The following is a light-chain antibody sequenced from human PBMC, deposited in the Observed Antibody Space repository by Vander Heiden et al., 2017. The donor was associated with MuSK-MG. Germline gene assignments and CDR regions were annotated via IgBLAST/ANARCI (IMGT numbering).Light chain of an antibody. CDR1: QSINKW. V-gene: IGKV1-5*03. CDR2: KAS. CDR3: QQDNSYRS. Sequence: DIQMTQSPSTLSASVGDRVTITCRAGQSINKWLAWYQQKSGKAPKLLIYKASTLESGVPSRFSGSGSGTEFTLTIISLQPDDFATYYCQQDNSYRSFGQGTKVEIK. J-gene: IGKJ1*01.